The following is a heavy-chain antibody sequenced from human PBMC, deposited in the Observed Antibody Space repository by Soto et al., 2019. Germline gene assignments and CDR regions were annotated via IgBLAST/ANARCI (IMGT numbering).Heavy chain of an antibody. D-gene: IGHD6-19*01. J-gene: IGHJ4*02. CDR2: ISSSGSTI. V-gene: IGHV3-11*01. CDR1: GFTFSDYY. Sequence: GGSLRLSCAASGFTFSDYYMSWIRQAPGKGLEWVSYISSSGSTIYYADSVKGRFTISRDNAKXXXXXXXXXXXXXXXAVYYCAXDLSYSSGWYLFGYWGQXXLXXVSX. CDR3: AXDLSYSSGWYLFGY.